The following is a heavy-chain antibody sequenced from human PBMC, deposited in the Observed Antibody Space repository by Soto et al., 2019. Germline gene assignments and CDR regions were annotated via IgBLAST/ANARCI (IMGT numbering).Heavy chain of an antibody. CDR2: IYHSGST. CDR3: ARAHDCSGGSSPFDY. J-gene: IGHJ4*02. V-gene: IGHV4-30-2*01. Sequence: QLQLQESGSGLVKPSQTLSLTCAVSGGSISSGGYSWSWIRQPPGKGLEWIGYIYHSGSTYYNPSLKSRLTISVDRSKNQFTLKLSSVTAAVTAVYYCARAHDCSGGSSPFDYWCKGTQVTVSS. CDR1: GGSISSGGYS. D-gene: IGHD2-15*01.